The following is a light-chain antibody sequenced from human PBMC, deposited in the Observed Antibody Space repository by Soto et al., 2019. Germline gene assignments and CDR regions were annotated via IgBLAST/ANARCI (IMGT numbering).Light chain of an antibody. CDR2: DAS. CDR3: QQYNSYFLMYT. J-gene: IGKJ2*01. V-gene: IGKV1-5*01. Sequence: DIQMTQFPSTLSASVGDRVTITWGASQSISSCLAWYQQKTGKAPKLLIYDASSLESGVPSRFSGSGSGKEFTPTPSSLQPDDFATYYCQQYNSYFLMYTFGQGTKVDIK. CDR1: QSISSC.